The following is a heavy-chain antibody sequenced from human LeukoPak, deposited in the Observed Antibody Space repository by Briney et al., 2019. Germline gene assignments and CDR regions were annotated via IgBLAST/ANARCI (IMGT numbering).Heavy chain of an antibody. CDR1: GGSISSYC. D-gene: IGHD2-21*01. Sequence: PSETLSLTCTVSGGSISSYCWSWIRQPPGKGLEWIGYIYYSGSTNYNPSLKSRVTISVDTSKNQFSLKLSSVTAADTAVYYCAREAGDSEYYMDVWGKGTTVTVSS. CDR3: AREAGDSEYYMDV. CDR2: IYYSGST. V-gene: IGHV4-59*01. J-gene: IGHJ6*03.